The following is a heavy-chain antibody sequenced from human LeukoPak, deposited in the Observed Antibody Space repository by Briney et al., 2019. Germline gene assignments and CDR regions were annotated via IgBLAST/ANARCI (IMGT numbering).Heavy chain of an antibody. Sequence: GRSLRLSCAASGFTFSSYGMHWVRQAPGKGREWVANIKQDGSEKYYVDSVKGRFTISRDNAKNSLYLQMNSLRAEDTAVYYCARDWYYGSKRSDYYYYGMDVWGQGTTVTVSS. CDR1: GFTFSSYG. CDR3: ARDWYYGSKRSDYYYYGMDV. CDR2: IKQDGSEK. D-gene: IGHD2/OR15-2a*01. V-gene: IGHV3-7*01. J-gene: IGHJ6*02.